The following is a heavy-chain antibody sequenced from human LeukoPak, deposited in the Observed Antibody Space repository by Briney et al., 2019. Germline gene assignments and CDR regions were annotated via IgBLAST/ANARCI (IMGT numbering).Heavy chain of an antibody. CDR2: INIGNGNT. J-gene: IGHJ4*02. CDR1: GYTFINHA. V-gene: IGHV1-3*04. CDR3: ARRFGRSFDD. D-gene: IGHD3-10*01. Sequence: ASVKVTCKTSGYTFINHAMHRVRQTPGQRLDWMGWINIGNGNTKYSQNFQGRITITRDTSASTVYMDLSSLRSEDTAVYYCARRFGRSFDDSGQGTLVTVSS.